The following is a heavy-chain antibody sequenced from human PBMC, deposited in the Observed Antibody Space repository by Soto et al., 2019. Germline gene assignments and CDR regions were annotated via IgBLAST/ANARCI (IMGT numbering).Heavy chain of an antibody. CDR1: GFSLSTRGMC. V-gene: IGHV2-70*17. CDR3: ARTSITVAGTESFDY. Sequence: SGPTLVNPTQTLTLTCTFSGFSLSTRGMCVSWIRQPPGKALEWLARIDWDDDTFYSTSLRSRLTISKDTSKNQVVLTMTNMDPVDTATYYCARTSITVAGTESFDYWGQGTLVTSPQ. J-gene: IGHJ4*02. D-gene: IGHD6-19*01. CDR2: IDWDDDT.